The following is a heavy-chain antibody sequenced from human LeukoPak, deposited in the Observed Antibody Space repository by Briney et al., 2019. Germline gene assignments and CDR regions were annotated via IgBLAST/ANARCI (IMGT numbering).Heavy chain of an antibody. CDR2: ISYSGST. J-gene: IGHJ4*02. CDR1: GGSISSSSHY. V-gene: IGHV4-39*07. CDR3: ASTRAVVVPAAFDY. D-gene: IGHD2-2*01. Sequence: SETLSLTCTVSGGSISSSSHYWGWIRQPPGKGLEWIGSISYSGSTYYNPSLKSRVTISVDTSKNQFSLKLSSVTAADTAVYYCASTRAVVVPAAFDYWGQGTLVTVSS.